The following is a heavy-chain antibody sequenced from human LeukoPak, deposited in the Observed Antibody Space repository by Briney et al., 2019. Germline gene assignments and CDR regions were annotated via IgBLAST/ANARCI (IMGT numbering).Heavy chain of an antibody. CDR2: ISPYDGNT. CDR3: ARTRPTWEGWWSDY. CDR1: GYSFTSFG. J-gene: IGHJ4*02. Sequence: GASVKVSCKASGYSFTSFGITWVRQAPGRGLEWMGWISPYDGNTNYAQNLQGRVTMTTDTSTTTAYMDLRSLRFDDTAVYYCARTRPTWEGWWSDYWGQGTLDTVSS. V-gene: IGHV1-18*01. D-gene: IGHD1-26*01.